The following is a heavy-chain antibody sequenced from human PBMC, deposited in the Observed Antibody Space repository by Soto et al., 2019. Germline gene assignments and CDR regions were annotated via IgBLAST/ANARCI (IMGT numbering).Heavy chain of an antibody. V-gene: IGHV3-15*01. CDR3: TTESRLLWFGELSIYGMAV. CDR2: IKSKTDGGTT. J-gene: IGHJ6*02. CDR1: GFTFSNAW. Sequence: GGSLRLSCAASGFTFSNAWMSWVRQAPGKGLEWVGRIKSKTDGGTTDYAAPVKGRFTISRDDSKNTLYLQMNSLKTEDTAVYYCTTESRLLWFGELSIYGMAVWGQGTTVTVSS. D-gene: IGHD3-10*01.